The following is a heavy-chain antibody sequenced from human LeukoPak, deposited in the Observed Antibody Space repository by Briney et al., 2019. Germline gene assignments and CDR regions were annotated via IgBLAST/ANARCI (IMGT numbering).Heavy chain of an antibody. V-gene: IGHV4-34*01. CDR3: AKDSSGYYYFDY. D-gene: IGHD3-22*01. CDR2: INHSGST. Sequence: SETLSLTCAVYGGSFSGYYWSWIRQPPGKGLEWIGEINHSGSTNYNPSLKSRVTISVDTSKNQFSLRLSSVTAADTAVYYCAKDSSGYYYFDYWGQGTLVTVSS. J-gene: IGHJ4*02. CDR1: GGSFSGYY.